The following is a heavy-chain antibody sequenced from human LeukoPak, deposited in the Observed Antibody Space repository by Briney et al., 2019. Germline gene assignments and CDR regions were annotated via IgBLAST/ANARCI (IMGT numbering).Heavy chain of an antibody. CDR3: ARDVRTYSSSSYYYYGMDV. V-gene: IGHV3-66*01. CDR1: GFTVSSNY. CDR2: IYSGGST. Sequence: GGSLRLSCAAPGFTVSSNYMNWVRQAPGKGLEWVSVIYSGGSTYYADSVKGRFTISRDNSKNTVYLQMNSLRAEDTAVYYCARDVRTYSSSSYYYYGMDVWGQGTTVTVPS. D-gene: IGHD6-6*01. J-gene: IGHJ6*02.